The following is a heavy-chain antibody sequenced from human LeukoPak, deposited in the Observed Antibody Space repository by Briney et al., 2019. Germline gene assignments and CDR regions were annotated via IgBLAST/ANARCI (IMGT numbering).Heavy chain of an antibody. J-gene: IGHJ4*02. D-gene: IGHD3-10*01. CDR3: AKLKGWYGEGYFDY. CDR1: GFTVSSNY. CDR2: IYSGGTT. V-gene: IGHV3-53*01. Sequence: GGSLRLSCAASGFTVSSNYMSWVRQPPGKGLEWVSVIYSGGTTFYADSVKGRFTISRDNSKNTQYLQMNSLRADDTAVYYCAKLKGWYGEGYFDYWGQGTVVTVSS.